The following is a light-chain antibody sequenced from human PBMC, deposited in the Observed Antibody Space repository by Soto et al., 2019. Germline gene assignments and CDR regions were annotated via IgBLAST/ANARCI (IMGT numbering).Light chain of an antibody. CDR3: QQYVSSPQT. V-gene: IGKV3-20*01. J-gene: IGKJ1*01. Sequence: EIVMTQSPATLSVSPGERATLSCRASQSVSSSLAWYQQNPGQAPRLLIYEASNRATGIPDRFSGSGSGTDFTLTISRLEPEDFAMYFCQQYVSSPQTFGQGTKVDIK. CDR1: QSVSSS. CDR2: EAS.